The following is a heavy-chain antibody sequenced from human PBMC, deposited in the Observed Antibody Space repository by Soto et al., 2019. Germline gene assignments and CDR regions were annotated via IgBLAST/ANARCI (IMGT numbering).Heavy chain of an antibody. CDR2: ISATDGST. CDR1: GFTFSVYA. Sequence: EVQVLESGGGLVQPGGSLRLSCAASGFTFSVYAMSWVRQAPGKGLEWVSAISATDGSTYYADSVKGRFTISRDDAKNTLHLQMNSLRVEDTAVYYCVKGLYVWGVTGDYWGQGTLVTVSS. J-gene: IGHJ4*02. D-gene: IGHD3-16*01. V-gene: IGHV3-23*01. CDR3: VKGLYVWGVTGDY.